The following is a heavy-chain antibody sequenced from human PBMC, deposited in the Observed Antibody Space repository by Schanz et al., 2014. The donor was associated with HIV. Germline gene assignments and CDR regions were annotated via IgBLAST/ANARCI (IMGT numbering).Heavy chain of an antibody. V-gene: IGHV3-30*18. CDR1: GFTFSNYG. Sequence: QVQLVESGGGVVRPGRSLRLSCAASGFTFSNYGMHWVRQAPGKGLEWVAVISYDGRNKYFGHSVKGRFTISRDKSKNTVYLQLKSLRVDDTAVYYCAKDRNWYDSKYRGKGNYYYFYGMDFWGQGTTVTVSS. D-gene: IGHD3-22*01. J-gene: IGHJ6*02. CDR2: ISYDGRNK. CDR3: AKDRNWYDSKYRGKGNYYYFYGMDF.